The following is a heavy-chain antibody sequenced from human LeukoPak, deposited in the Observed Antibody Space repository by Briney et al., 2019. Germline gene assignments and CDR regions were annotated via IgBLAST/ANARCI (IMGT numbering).Heavy chain of an antibody. J-gene: IGHJ6*02. V-gene: IGHV3-7*04. CDR3: AREKWSRYYYGMDV. Sequence: GGSLRLSCATSGFTFSVFWMSWVRQRPGKGLEWVANINQDGSEKYYVDSVKGRFTISRDNAKNSLYLQMNSLRAEDTAIYYCAREKWSRYYYGMDVWGQGTTVTVSS. CDR1: GFTFSVFW. CDR2: INQDGSEK. D-gene: IGHD2-15*01.